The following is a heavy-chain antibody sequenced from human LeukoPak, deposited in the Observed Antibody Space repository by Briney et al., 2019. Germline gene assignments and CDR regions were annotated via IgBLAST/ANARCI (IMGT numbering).Heavy chain of an antibody. Sequence: ASVKVSCKASGDTFIKYGFTWVRQAPGQGLEWMGWISAHTGNTDYAQKLQGRVTMTKDTPTSTVYMELRSLRSDDTAVYYCARAPNYAGSGSFFSDYWGQGTLVSVSS. J-gene: IGHJ4*02. CDR3: ARAPNYAGSGSFFSDY. CDR1: GDTFIKYG. V-gene: IGHV1-18*01. D-gene: IGHD3-10*01. CDR2: ISAHTGNT.